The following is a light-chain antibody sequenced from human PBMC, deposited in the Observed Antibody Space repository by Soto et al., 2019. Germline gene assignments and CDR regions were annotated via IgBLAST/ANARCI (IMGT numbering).Light chain of an antibody. J-gene: IGKJ4*01. Sequence: DIQMTPSPSSLSSSVGDSGTLPCRASQDIDTYLNWYQQKPGRAPDPLIFSASTLRNGVPSRFSGRGSGTDFTLTISSLQPEDFATYHCQQTYSTPTFGGGTKVDIK. CDR3: QQTYSTPT. CDR2: SAS. V-gene: IGKV1-39*01. CDR1: QDIDTY.